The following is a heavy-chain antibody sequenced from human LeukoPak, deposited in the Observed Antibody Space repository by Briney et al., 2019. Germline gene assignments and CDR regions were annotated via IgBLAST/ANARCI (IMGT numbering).Heavy chain of an antibody. D-gene: IGHD1-7*01. CDR2: IIPILGIA. CDR1: GGTFSSYA. Sequence: SVKVSCKASGGTFSSYAISWVRQAPGQGLEWMGGIIPILGIANYAQKFQGRVTITADKSTSTAYMELSSLRSEDTAVYYCARVAGITGTTPFDYWGQGTLVTVSS. V-gene: IGHV1-69*10. CDR3: ARVAGITGTTPFDY. J-gene: IGHJ4*02.